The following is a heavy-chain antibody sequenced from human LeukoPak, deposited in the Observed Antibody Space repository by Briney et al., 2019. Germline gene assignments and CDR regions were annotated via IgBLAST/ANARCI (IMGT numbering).Heavy chain of an antibody. D-gene: IGHD2-2*01. J-gene: IGHJ4*02. Sequence: GGSLRLSCAASGFTFSNAWMSWVRQAPGKGLEWVGRIKSKTDGRTTDYAAPVKGRFTISRDDSKNTLYLQINSLKTEDTAVYYCTTWRWGVPAAYWGQGTLVTVSS. CDR3: TTWRWGVPAAY. CDR1: GFTFSNAW. CDR2: IKSKTDGRTT. V-gene: IGHV3-15*01.